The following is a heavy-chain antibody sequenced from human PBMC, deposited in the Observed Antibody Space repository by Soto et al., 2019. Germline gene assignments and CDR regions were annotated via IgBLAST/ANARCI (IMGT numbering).Heavy chain of an antibody. V-gene: IGHV3-33*01. Sequence: QVQLVESGGGVVQPGRSLRLSCAASGFTFSSYGMHWVRQAPGKGLEWVAVIWYDGSNKYYADSVKGRFTISRDNSKNTLSLQMNSLRAEDTAVYYCARGPTPYYYDSSGSYYFDYWGQGTLVTVSS. CDR2: IWYDGSNK. D-gene: IGHD3-22*01. CDR1: GFTFSSYG. J-gene: IGHJ4*02. CDR3: ARGPTPYYYDSSGSYYFDY.